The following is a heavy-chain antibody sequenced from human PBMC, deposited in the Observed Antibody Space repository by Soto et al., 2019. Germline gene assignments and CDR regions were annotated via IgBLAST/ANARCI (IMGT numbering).Heavy chain of an antibody. CDR1: GFTFSSYS. J-gene: IGHJ6*02. CDR3: ARDQIAGYSYGSNYYYGMDV. CDR2: ISSSSSYI. D-gene: IGHD5-18*01. V-gene: IGHV3-21*01. Sequence: LSLSCAASGFTFSSYSMNWVRQAPGKGLEWVSSISSSSSYIYYADSVKGRFTISRDNAKNSLYLQMNSLRAEDTAVYYCARDQIAGYSYGSNYYYGMDVWGQGTTVTVSS.